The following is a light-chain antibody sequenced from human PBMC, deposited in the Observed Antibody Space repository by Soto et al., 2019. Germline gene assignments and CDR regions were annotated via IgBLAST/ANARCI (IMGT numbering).Light chain of an antibody. Sequence: QSALTQQPSVSGTPGQRVSISCSGDSSTFANNYVHWYQQVPGAAPKLLMYRTDERASGVPERFSGSKSGTSASLTISGLRPEDEAQYYCAAYTGNWNGPVFGGGTKLTVL. CDR3: AAYTGNWNGPV. CDR2: RTD. J-gene: IGLJ2*01. V-gene: IGLV1-47*01. CDR1: SSTFANNY.